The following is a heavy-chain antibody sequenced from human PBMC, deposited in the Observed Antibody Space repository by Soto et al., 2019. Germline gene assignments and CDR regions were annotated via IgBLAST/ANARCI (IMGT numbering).Heavy chain of an antibody. V-gene: IGHV4-59*11. CDR1: GGAINDHY. CDR2: IYYNGNT. D-gene: IGHD3-9*01. CDR3: ARVRTGYVDY. Sequence: QVQLQESGPGLVKPSETLSLTCTISGGAINDHYWSFIRQPPGKGLEWIGYIYYNGNTNYNPSLESRVTISVDRSTHQFSLRLTSLTAADTAVYYGARVRTGYVDYWGRGAVVTVSS. J-gene: IGHJ4*02.